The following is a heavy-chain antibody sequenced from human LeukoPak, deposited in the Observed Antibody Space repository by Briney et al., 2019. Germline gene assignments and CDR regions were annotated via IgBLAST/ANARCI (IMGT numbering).Heavy chain of an antibody. CDR1: GGSISSSY. Sequence: PSETLSLTCTVSGGSISSSYWSWIRQPPGKGLEWIGYIYYSGSTNYNPSLKSRVTISVDTSKNQFSLKLSSVTAADTAVYYCARVLPSYYDSSGYRDDAFDIWGQGTMVTVSS. J-gene: IGHJ3*02. D-gene: IGHD3-22*01. CDR3: ARVLPSYYDSSGYRDDAFDI. V-gene: IGHV4-59*01. CDR2: IYYSGST.